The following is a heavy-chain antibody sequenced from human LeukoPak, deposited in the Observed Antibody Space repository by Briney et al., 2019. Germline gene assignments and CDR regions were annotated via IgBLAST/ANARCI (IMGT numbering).Heavy chain of an antibody. V-gene: IGHV4-39*01. CDR3: TRSGTMVVMRPMHY. CDR2: IYYSGST. J-gene: IGHJ4*02. D-gene: IGHD4-23*01. Sequence: PSETLSLTCTVSGGSISSSTFHWGWIRQPPGKGLEWIGSIYYSGSTYYNPSLKSRVTISVDTSKNQFSLKLTSVTAADTAVYYCTRSGTMVVMRPMHYWGQGTPVTVSS. CDR1: GGSISSSTFH.